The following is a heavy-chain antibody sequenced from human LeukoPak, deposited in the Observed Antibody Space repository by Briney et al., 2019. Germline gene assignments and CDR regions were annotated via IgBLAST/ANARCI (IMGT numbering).Heavy chain of an antibody. Sequence: GGSLRLSCAASGFTFSIYWMSWVRQAPGKGLEWVANINQDGSERYYVDSVKGRFTISRDNAKNSLSLQMNSLSAEDTAVYFCARNPAKVVPAVYWGQGTLVTVSS. D-gene: IGHD2-2*01. CDR2: INQDGSER. CDR1: GFTFSIYW. J-gene: IGHJ4*02. V-gene: IGHV3-7*01. CDR3: ARNPAKVVPAVY.